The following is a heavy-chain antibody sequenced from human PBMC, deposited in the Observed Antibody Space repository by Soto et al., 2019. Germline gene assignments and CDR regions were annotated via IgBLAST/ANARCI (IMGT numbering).Heavy chain of an antibody. CDR1: GFNFANFG. V-gene: IGHV3-30*18. CDR2: ISRDGRGE. CDR3: AKEENQNYDVEH. J-gene: IGHJ1*01. Sequence: GGSLRLSCVGSGFNFANFGIQWIRQAPGKGLEWVAIISRDGRGEAFADSVKGRFAISKDNSKNTVYLQMTGLRSDDTAVYYCAKEENQNYDVEHWGQATLVTVSS. D-gene: IGHD3-3*01.